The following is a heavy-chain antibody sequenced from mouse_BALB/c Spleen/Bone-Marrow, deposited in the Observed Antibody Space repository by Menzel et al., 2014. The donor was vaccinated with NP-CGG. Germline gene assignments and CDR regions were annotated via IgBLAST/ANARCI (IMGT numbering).Heavy chain of an antibody. J-gene: IGHJ3*01. CDR2: IDPANGNT. Sequence: VQLQQSTSELVKPGGSVKLSCTASGFNIKDTYMHWVKQRPEQCLEWIGRIDPANGNTKYDPNSQGKATITADTSSNTASLQLSSLTSEDTAVYYCARWKLGRAWFAYWGQGTLVTVAA. CDR1: GFNIKDTY. D-gene: IGHD4-1*01. V-gene: IGHV14-3*02. CDR3: ARWKLGRAWFAY.